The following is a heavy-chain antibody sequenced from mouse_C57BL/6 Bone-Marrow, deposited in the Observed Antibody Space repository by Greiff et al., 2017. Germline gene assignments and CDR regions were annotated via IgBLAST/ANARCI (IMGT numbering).Heavy chain of an antibody. CDR2: ISDGGSYT. CDR1: GFTFSSYA. J-gene: IGHJ3*01. Sequence: EVMLVESGGGLVKPGGSLKLSCAASGFTFSSYAMSWVRQTPEKRLEWVATISDGGSYTYYPDNVKGRFTISRDNAKNNLYLQMSHLKSEDTAMYYCARGGSSGSAWFAYWGQGTLVTVSA. V-gene: IGHV5-4*03. CDR3: ARGGSSGSAWFAY. D-gene: IGHD3-2*02.